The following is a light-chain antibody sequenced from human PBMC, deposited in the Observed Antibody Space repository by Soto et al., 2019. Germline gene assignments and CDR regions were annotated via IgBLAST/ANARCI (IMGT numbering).Light chain of an antibody. V-gene: IGKV2-24*01. Sequence: DIVLTQSPLSSPVTLGQPASISCRSSQSLVHRDGRTSLSWLQQRPGQPPGLLIYQISNRLSGVSDRFSGSGAGTDFKPKISRVEAYDVGVYYCMQATQFPPYTFGQGTKLEIE. J-gene: IGKJ2*01. CDR2: QIS. CDR3: MQATQFPPYT. CDR1: QSLVHRDGRTS.